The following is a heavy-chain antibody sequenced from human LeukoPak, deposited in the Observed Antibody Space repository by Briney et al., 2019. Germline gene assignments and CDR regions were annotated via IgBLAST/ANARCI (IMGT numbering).Heavy chain of an antibody. CDR3: ANTAFHSSTFDH. J-gene: IGHJ4*02. CDR1: GVTLSNYA. D-gene: IGHD6-19*01. V-gene: IGHV3-23*01. Sequence: GGSLRLSCVASGVTLSNYAMSWARQAPGKGLEWVSGISSSGSGCNTYYADSVKGRFTISRDSSRNTLDLQMNSLRAEDTAVYYCANTAFHSSTFDHWGQGTLVTVSS. CDR2: ISSSGSGCNT.